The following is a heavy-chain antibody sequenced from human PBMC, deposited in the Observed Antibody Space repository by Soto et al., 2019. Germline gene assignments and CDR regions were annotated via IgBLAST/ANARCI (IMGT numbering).Heavy chain of an antibody. CDR3: ARCPGTSRAVAGTIDS. CDR1: GGTFSSYA. J-gene: IGHJ5*01. CDR2: IIPIFGTA. Sequence: QVQLVQSGAEVKKPGSSVKVSCKASGGTFSSYAISWVRQAPGQGLEWMGGIIPIFGTANYAQKFQGRVTITADESTSTAYMELSSLRSQATAVYYGARCPGTSRAVAGTIDSWGPGTPVTVSP. D-gene: IGHD6-19*01. V-gene: IGHV1-69*01.